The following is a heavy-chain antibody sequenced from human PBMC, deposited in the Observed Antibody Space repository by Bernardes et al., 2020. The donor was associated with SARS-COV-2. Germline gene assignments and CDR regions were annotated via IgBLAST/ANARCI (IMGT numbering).Heavy chain of an antibody. D-gene: IGHD1-1*01. J-gene: IGHJ4*02. CDR3: ASGPDLPTINYFDY. V-gene: IGHV4-39*01. CDR2: IYYSGNT. CDR1: GGSISSSSYY. Sequence: SETLSLTCTVSGGSISSSSYYWGWIRQPPGKGLEWIGSIYYSGNTYYNPSLRSRVTISVDTSKNQFSLKLSSVTAADTAVYYCASGPDLPTINYFDYWGQGTLVIVSS.